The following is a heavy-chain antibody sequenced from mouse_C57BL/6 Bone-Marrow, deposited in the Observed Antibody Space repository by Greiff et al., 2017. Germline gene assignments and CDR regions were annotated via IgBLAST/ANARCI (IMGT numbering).Heavy chain of an antibody. CDR3: ARLDDEAY. V-gene: IGHV1-26*01. D-gene: IGHD2-12*01. CDR1: GYTFTDYY. J-gene: IGHJ3*01. CDR2: INPNNGGT. Sequence: EVQLQQSGPELVKPGASVKISCKASGYTFTDYYMNWVKQSHGKSLEWIGDINPNNGGTSYNQKFKGKATLTVDKSSSTAYMELRSLTSEDSAVYYCARLDDEAYWGQGTLVTVSA.